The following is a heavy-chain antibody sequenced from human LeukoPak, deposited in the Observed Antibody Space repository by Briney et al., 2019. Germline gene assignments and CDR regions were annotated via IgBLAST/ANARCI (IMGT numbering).Heavy chain of an antibody. D-gene: IGHD5-12*01. J-gene: IGHJ6*02. CDR1: GYTFTGYY. V-gene: IGHV1-2*02. CDR2: INPNSGGT. CDR3: ARGGYSGYDYRYYYGMDV. Sequence: GASVKVSCKASGYTFTGYYMHWVRQAPGQGLEWMGWINPNSGGTNYAQKFQGRVTMTRDTSISTAYMELRRLRSDDTAVYYCARGGYSGYDYRYYYGMDVWGQGTTVTVSS.